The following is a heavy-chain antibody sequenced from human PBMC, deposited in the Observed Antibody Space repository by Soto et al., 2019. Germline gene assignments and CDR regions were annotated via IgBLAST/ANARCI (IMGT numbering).Heavy chain of an antibody. V-gene: IGHV1-46*01. J-gene: IGHJ3*02. Sequence: ASVKVSCKASGDIFTSHYMHWLRQAPGQGLEWMGYIAPSVGSTAYAQEFQGRVTMTRDMSSSSVYMELSSLRSDDTAMYYCASEKGGFDIWGQGTVVTRLL. D-gene: IGHD2-15*01. CDR2: IAPSVGST. CDR3: ASEKGGFDI. CDR1: GDIFTSHY.